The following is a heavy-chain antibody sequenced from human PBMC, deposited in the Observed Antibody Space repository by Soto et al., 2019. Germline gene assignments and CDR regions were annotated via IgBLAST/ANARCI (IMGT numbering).Heavy chain of an antibody. CDR2: IYHSGST. J-gene: IGHJ1*01. V-gene: IGHV4-30-2*01. D-gene: IGHD3-10*01. Sequence: LQLQESGSGLVKPSQTLSLTCAVSGGSISSGGYSWSCIRQPPGKGLEWIGYIYHSGSTYYNPSLKIRVAISVDPSKNQFCLKLSSVTAADTAVYYCARGGRGLLNFQHWGQGTLVTVSS. CDR1: GGSISSGGYS. CDR3: ARGGRGLLNFQH.